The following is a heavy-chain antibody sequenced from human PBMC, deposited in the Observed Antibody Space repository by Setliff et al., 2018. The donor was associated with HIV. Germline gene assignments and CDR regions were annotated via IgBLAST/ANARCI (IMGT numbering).Heavy chain of an antibody. D-gene: IGHD1-26*01. Sequence: ASVKVSCKLSGLIFSDYYIHWVQLAPGKGLEWVGLLLPGNGFTMYTEKFQGRVAITADFSTETSHMELSGLRSEDTAIYYCATLFTTDLQGAANYWGQGTLVTSPQ. CDR2: LLPGNGFT. CDR1: GLIFSDYY. J-gene: IGHJ4*01. CDR3: ATLFTTDLQGAANY. V-gene: IGHV1-69-2*01.